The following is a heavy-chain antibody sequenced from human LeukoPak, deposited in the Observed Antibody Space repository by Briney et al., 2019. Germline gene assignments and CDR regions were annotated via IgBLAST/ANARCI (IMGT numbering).Heavy chain of an antibody. CDR2: IDKEKNSYATAS. V-gene: IGHV3-73*01. CDR1: GFTFSGSA. J-gene: IGHJ5*02. D-gene: IGHD1-26*01. Sequence: GGSLRLSCAASGFTFSGSAIHWVRQAFGKGLEWIGHIDKEKNSYATASAYAVSVEGRFTVSRDDSKNMAFLQMSGLKTEDTALYFCTRDSGTYNWLDPWGQGTLVTVSS. CDR3: TRDSGTYNWLDP.